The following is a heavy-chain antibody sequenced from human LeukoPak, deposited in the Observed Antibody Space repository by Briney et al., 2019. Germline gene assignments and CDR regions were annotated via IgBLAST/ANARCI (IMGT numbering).Heavy chain of an antibody. J-gene: IGHJ4*02. D-gene: IGHD5-18*01. CDR1: GGSFSGYY. CDR3: AGDGTAMGLDY. Sequence: SETLSLTCAVYGGSFSGYYWSWIRQPPGKGLEWIGEINHSGSTNYNPSLKSRVTISVDTSKNQFSLKLSSVTAADTAVYYCAGDGTAMGLDYWGQGTLVTVSS. CDR2: INHSGST. V-gene: IGHV4-34*01.